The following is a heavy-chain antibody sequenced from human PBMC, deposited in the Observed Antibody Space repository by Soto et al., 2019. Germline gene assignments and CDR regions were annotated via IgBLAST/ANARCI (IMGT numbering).Heavy chain of an antibody. CDR2: ISSNSAYI. D-gene: IGHD6-13*01. CDR1: GFTFRSFT. Sequence: LRLSFAASGFTFRSFTMNWVRQAPGKGLEWVSTISSNSAYIYYTDALRGRFTISRDNAKNSPHLQMNSLRAEDTAVYYCTRDASRDSSARGWFDPWGPGTLVTVSS. V-gene: IGHV3-21*01. CDR3: TRDASRDSSARGWFDP. J-gene: IGHJ5*02.